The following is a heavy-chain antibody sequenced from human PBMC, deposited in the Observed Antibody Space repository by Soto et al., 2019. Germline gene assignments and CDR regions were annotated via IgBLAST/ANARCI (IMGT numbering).Heavy chain of an antibody. J-gene: IGHJ4*02. D-gene: IGHD4-17*01. CDR3: AKRLLRGTTLSVLDY. Sequence: GSLRLSCAASGFTFSSFGMHWVRQAPGKGLEWVALLLYDGSKEYYADSVKGRFSVSRDNSKNTLYLQMNSLRVEDTAVYFCAKRLLRGTTLSVLDYWGRGTLVTVSS. CDR1: GFTFSSFG. CDR2: LLYDGSKE. V-gene: IGHV3-30*18.